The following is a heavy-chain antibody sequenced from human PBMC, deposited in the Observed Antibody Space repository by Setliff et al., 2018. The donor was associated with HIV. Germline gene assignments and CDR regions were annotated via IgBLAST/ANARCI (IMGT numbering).Heavy chain of an antibody. CDR1: GGSISSYY. J-gene: IGHJ6*03. CDR2: ISSGST. Sequence: SETLSLTCTVSGGSISSYYWSWIRQPPGKGLEWIGYISSGSTNYNPSLKSRVTISVDTSKNQFSLKLSSVTAADTAVYYCARGWGYSYGSGSCYMDVWGTGTTVTVSS. V-gene: IGHV4-4*08. D-gene: IGHD5-18*01. CDR3: ARGWGYSYGSGSCYMDV.